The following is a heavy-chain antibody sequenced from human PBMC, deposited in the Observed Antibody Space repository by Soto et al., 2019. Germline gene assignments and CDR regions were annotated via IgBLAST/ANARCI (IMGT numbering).Heavy chain of an antibody. Sequence: SETLSLTCTVSGGSISSGDYYWSWIRQPPGKGLEWIGYIYYSGSTYYNPSLKSRVTISVDTSKNQFSLKLSSVTAADTAVYYCARDLGLGCLHYGGQGTLVNVSS. V-gene: IGHV4-30-4*01. CDR2: IYYSGST. CDR3: ARDLGLGCLHY. CDR1: GGSISSGDYY. J-gene: IGHJ4*02. D-gene: IGHD2-15*01.